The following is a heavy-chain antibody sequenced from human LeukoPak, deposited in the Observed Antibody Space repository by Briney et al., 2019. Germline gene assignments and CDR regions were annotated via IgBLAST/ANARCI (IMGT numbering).Heavy chain of an antibody. J-gene: IGHJ5*02. CDR3: ARDNSVGDIAWWFDP. CDR1: GYTFTSYY. D-gene: IGHD3-16*02. V-gene: IGHV1-46*01. CDR2: INPSGGST. Sequence: VASVKVSCKASGYTFTSYYMHWVRQAPGQGLEWMGIINPSGGSTLYAQKFQGRVTMTRDMSTTTDYMELSSLRSEDTAVYYCARDNSVGDIAWWFDPWGQGTLVTVSS.